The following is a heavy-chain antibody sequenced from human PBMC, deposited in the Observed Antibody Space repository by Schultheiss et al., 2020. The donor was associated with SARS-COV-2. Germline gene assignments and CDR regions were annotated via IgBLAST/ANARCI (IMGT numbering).Heavy chain of an antibody. J-gene: IGHJ4*02. V-gene: IGHV3-73*01. CDR3: TSNRAVAADY. CDR1: GFIFRSYA. D-gene: IGHD6-19*01. Sequence: GGSLRLSCAASGFIFRSYAMHWVRQAPGKGLEWVGRIRSRANSYATTYAASVKGRFTISRDDSKNTAYLQMNSLKTEDTAVYYCTSNRAVAADYWGQGTLVTVSS. CDR2: IRSRANSYAT.